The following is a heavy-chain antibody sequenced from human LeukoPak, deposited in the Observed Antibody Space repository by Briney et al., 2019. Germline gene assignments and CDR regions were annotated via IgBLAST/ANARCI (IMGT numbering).Heavy chain of an antibody. D-gene: IGHD3-22*01. Sequence: GGSLRLSCAASGFTFSSYSMNWVRQAPGKGLEWVSSISSSSYIYYADSVKGRFTISRDNAKNSLYLQMNSLRAEDTAVYYCARDLHYYDSSGYDYWGQGTLVTVSS. CDR1: GFTFSSYS. CDR3: ARDLHYYDSSGYDY. J-gene: IGHJ4*02. CDR2: ISSSSYI. V-gene: IGHV3-21*01.